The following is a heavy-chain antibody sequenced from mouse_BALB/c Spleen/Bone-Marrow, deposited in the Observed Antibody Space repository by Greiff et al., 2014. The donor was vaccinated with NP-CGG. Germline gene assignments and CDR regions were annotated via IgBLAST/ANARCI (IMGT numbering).Heavy chain of an antibody. J-gene: IGHJ2*01. CDR3: ARLGRRSFDY. CDR1: GHSFNSYW. V-gene: IGHV1-9*01. D-gene: IGHD3-1*01. Sequence: AQLQQSGADLMKPGASVKISCKATGHSFNSYWIEWVKQRPGHGLEWFGEILPGSGSTNFNEKFKGKATFTAYTSSNTAYMQISSLTSEDAAVYYCARLGRRSFDYWGQGTTLTVSS. CDR2: ILPGSGST.